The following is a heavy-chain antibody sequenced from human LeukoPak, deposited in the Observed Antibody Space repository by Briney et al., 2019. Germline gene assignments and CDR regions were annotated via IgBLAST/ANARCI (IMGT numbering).Heavy chain of an antibody. J-gene: IGHJ4*02. Sequence: SETLSLTCTVSGYSISSGYYWGWIRQPPGKGLEWIGSIYHSGSTYYNPSLKSRATISVDTSKNQFSLKLSSVTAADTAVYYCARAFPRGHWNYFNYFDYWGQGTLVTVSS. CDR1: GYSISSGYY. CDR2: IYHSGST. D-gene: IGHD1-7*01. CDR3: ARAFPRGHWNYFNYFDY. V-gene: IGHV4-38-2*02.